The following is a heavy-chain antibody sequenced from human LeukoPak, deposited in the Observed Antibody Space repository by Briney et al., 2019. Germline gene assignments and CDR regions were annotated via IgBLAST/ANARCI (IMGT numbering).Heavy chain of an antibody. CDR2: IYYSGST. Sequence: PSETLSLTCTVSGGSISSSSYYWGWLRQPPGKGLEWIGSIYYSGSTYYNPSLKSRVTISVDTSKNQFSLKLSSVTAADTAVYYCARHVVVGAIVDYWGQGTLVTVSS. CDR1: GGSISSSSYY. D-gene: IGHD1-26*01. V-gene: IGHV4-39*01. J-gene: IGHJ4*02. CDR3: ARHVVVGAIVDY.